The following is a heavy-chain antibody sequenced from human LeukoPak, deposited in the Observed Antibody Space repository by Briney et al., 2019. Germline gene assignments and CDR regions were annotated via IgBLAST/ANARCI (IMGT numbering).Heavy chain of an antibody. CDR1: GFIFSNYY. J-gene: IGHJ4*02. V-gene: IGHV3-74*01. Sequence: GGSLRLSCAASGFIFSNYYMHWVRQAPGKGLVWVSRINSDGSITNYADSVKGRFTISRDNAKNTLYLQMSSLRAEDTAVYYCAKIDAYWGQGTLVTVSS. CDR3: AKIDAY. CDR2: INSDGSIT.